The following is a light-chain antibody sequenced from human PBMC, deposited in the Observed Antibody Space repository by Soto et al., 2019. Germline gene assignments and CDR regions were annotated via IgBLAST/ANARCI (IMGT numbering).Light chain of an antibody. CDR3: QQYDSSPYT. Sequence: EIVLTQSPGTLSLSPGERVTLSCRASQSVSSSYLAWYQQKPGQAPRLLIYGASSRATGIPDRFSGSGSGTDFTITISRLEPEDFAVYYCQQYDSSPYTFGQGTKLEIK. J-gene: IGKJ2*01. V-gene: IGKV3-20*01. CDR1: QSVSSSY. CDR2: GAS.